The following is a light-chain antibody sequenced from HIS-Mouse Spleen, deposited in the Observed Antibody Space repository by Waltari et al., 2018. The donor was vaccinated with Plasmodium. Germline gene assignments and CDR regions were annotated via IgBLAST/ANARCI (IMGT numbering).Light chain of an antibody. Sequence: DIVMTKSPDSLAVSLGERATINCKSSQSGLYSSNNKNYLAWYQQKPGQPPKLLIYGASTREAGVPDRFSGSGSGTDLTLTISSLQAEDVAVYYCQQYYSTPWTFGQGTKVEIK. CDR1: QSGLYSSNNKNY. CDR2: GAS. V-gene: IGKV4-1*01. CDR3: QQYYSTPWT. J-gene: IGKJ1*01.